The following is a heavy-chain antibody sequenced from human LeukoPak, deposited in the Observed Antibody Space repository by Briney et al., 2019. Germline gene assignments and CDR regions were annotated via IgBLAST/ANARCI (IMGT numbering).Heavy chain of an antibody. CDR2: MNPNSGNT. V-gene: IGHV1-8*01. CDR3: ARAAGDLDY. Sequence: CASVTVSCKASGYTFTSYDINWLRQATAQGLDGVGWMNPNSGNTGSAQKFQGRVTMTRDTSISTAYMELSSLRSEDTAIYYCARAAGDLDYWGQGTLVTVSS. CDR1: GYTFTSYD. J-gene: IGHJ4*02.